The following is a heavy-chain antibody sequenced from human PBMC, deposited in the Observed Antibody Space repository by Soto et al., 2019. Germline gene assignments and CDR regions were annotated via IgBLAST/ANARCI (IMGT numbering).Heavy chain of an antibody. CDR3: VHTQRYYDFWSGYS. CDR2: IFWVVDK. Sequence: GPTPVNPTQTLILTFTCPGFSLSTRQAGEGRICQPPRKDLEWRALIFWVVDKRYSPSMKSRLTITKDTSKNEAVLTIINMNPVDTVTSFFVHTQRYYDFWSGYSWGQGTLVTVSS. V-gene: IGHV2-5*02. J-gene: IGHJ5*02. D-gene: IGHD3-3*01. CDR1: GFSLSTRQAG.